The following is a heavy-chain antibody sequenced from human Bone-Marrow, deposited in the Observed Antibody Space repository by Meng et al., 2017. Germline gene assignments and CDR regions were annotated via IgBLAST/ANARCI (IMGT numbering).Heavy chain of an antibody. Sequence: ASVKVSCKASGYTFTSYDINWVRQATGQGLEWMGWINPNSGGTNYAQKFQGRVTMTRDTSISTAYMELSRLRSDDTAVYYCASATSSGSLYYFDYWGQGTLVTVSS. CDR1: GYTFTSYD. CDR3: ASATSSGSLYYFDY. J-gene: IGHJ4*02. D-gene: IGHD1-26*01. V-gene: IGHV1-2*02. CDR2: INPNSGGT.